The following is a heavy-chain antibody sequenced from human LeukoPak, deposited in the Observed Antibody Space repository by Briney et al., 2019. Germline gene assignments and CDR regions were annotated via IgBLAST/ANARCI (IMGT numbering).Heavy chain of an antibody. CDR3: ASKQWPTANFDS. CDR1: GFTFSTYS. V-gene: IGHV3-21*01. Sequence: GGSLRLSCAASGFTFSTYSMNWVRQAPGKGLERVSSISSSRSYIYYADSVKGRFTISRDNAKNSLYLQMNTLRAEDTAVYYCASKQWPTANFDSWGQGTLVTVSS. J-gene: IGHJ4*02. CDR2: ISSSRSYI. D-gene: IGHD6-19*01.